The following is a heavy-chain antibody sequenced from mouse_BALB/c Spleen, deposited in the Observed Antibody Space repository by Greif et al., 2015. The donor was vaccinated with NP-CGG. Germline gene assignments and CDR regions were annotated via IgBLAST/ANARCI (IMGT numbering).Heavy chain of an antibody. J-gene: IGHJ1*01. CDR1: GYTFTSYW. CDR3: ARDYVYWYFDV. Sequence: QVQLQQSGAELAKPGASVKMSCKASGYTFTSYWMHWVKQRPGQGLEWIGYINPSTGYTEYNQKFKDKATLTADKSSSTAYMQLSSLTSEDSAVYYCARDYVYWYFDVWGAGTTVTVSS. D-gene: IGHD2-4*01. V-gene: IGHV1-7*01. CDR2: INPSTGYT.